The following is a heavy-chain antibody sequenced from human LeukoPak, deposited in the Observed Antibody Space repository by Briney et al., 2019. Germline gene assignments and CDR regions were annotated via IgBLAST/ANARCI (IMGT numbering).Heavy chain of an antibody. CDR1: GGTFSRYA. CDR3: ALRYFDWLSRSRVYYYYGMDV. V-gene: IGHV1-69*13. Sequence: AASVKVSCKASGGTFSRYAISWVRQAPGQGLEWMGGIIPSFGTANYAQKFQGRVTITADESTSTAYMELSSLRSEDTAVYYCALRYFDWLSRSRVYYYYGMDVWGKGSTVTVSS. CDR2: IIPSFGTA. D-gene: IGHD3-9*01. J-gene: IGHJ6*04.